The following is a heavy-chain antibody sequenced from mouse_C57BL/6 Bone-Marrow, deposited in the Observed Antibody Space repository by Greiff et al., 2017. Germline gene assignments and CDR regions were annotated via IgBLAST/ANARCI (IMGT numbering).Heavy chain of an antibody. CDR1: GYTFTSYW. J-gene: IGHJ4*01. CDR3: ARPIYYGYDNYAMDY. Sequence: QVQLQQSGAELVKPGASVKMSCKASGYTFTSYWITWVKQRPGQGLEWIGDIYPGSRSTNYNEKFKSKATLTVDTSSSTAYMQLSSLTSEDSAVYYCARPIYYGYDNYAMDYWGQGTSVTVSS. V-gene: IGHV1-55*01. CDR2: IYPGSRST. D-gene: IGHD2-2*01.